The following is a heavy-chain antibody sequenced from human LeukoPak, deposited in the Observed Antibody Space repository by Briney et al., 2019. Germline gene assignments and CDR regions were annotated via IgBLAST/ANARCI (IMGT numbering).Heavy chain of an antibody. CDR1: AFTFSNNW. CDR3: ARGDYVWGTYHYTLDY. D-gene: IGHD3-16*02. Sequence: GGALRLSCAASAFTFSNNWRYWVRQAPGKGLVWVSRINNDGRTTSSADSVKGRFTISRDNAKSTLYLQMNSLRAEDTAVYFCARGDYVWGTYHYTLDYWGQGTLVTVSS. V-gene: IGHV3-74*01. CDR2: INNDGRTT. J-gene: IGHJ4*02.